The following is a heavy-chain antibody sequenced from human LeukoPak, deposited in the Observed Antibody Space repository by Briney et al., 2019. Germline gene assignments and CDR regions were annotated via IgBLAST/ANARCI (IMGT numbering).Heavy chain of an antibody. Sequence: GGSLRLSCAASGFTFSSYSMNWVRQAPGKGLEGVSYISSSSSTIYYADSVKGRFTISRDNPKNSLYLQMNSLRAEDTAVYYCARDWSNDYWGQGTLVTVSS. J-gene: IGHJ4*02. V-gene: IGHV3-48*01. CDR1: GFTFSSYS. D-gene: IGHD5/OR15-5a*01. CDR3: ARDWSNDY. CDR2: ISSSSSTI.